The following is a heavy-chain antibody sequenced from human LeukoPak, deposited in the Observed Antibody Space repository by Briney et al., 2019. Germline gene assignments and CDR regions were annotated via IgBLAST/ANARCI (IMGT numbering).Heavy chain of an antibody. D-gene: IGHD6-19*01. CDR3: ARDSYAYSSGRYGD. Sequence: GGSLRLSCAASGFTFSSYAMHWVRQAPGKGLEWVAVISYDGSNKYYADSVKGRFTISRDNSKNTLYLQMNSLRAEDTAVYYCARDSYAYSSGRYGDWGQGTLVTVSS. V-gene: IGHV3-30-3*01. CDR2: ISYDGSNK. CDR1: GFTFSSYA. J-gene: IGHJ4*02.